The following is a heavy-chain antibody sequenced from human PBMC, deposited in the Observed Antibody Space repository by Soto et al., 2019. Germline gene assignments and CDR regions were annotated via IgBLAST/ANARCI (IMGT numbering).Heavy chain of an antibody. D-gene: IGHD1-1*01. V-gene: IGHV3-21*01. CDR2: ISSSGYDI. CDR3: ARDRTVVLPTASYYMDV. CDR1: GFTFSSYG. Sequence: VGSLRLSCAASGFTFSSYGMNWVRLAPGKGLEWVSSISSSGYDISYADSVRGRFTISRDNAKTSVFLQMNRLRAEDTAVYYCARDRTVVLPTASYYMDVWGQGTTVT. J-gene: IGHJ6*02.